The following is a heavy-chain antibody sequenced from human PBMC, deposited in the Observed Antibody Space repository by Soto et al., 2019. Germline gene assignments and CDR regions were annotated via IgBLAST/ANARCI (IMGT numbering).Heavy chain of an antibody. CDR3: AGYSSSTQSFSFDY. CDR2: IYYSGST. Sequence: SETLSLTCTVSGGSISSYYWSWIRQPPGKGLEWIGYIYYSGSTNYNPSLKSRVTISVDTSKNQFSLKLSSVTAADTAVYYCAGYSSSTQSFSFDYWGQATLVTVSS. D-gene: IGHD6-13*01. CDR1: GGSISSYY. V-gene: IGHV4-59*01. J-gene: IGHJ4*02.